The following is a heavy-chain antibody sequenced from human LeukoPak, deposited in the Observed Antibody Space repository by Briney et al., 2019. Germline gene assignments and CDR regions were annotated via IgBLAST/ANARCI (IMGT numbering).Heavy chain of an antibody. J-gene: IGHJ6*02. CDR1: GFTFNSYS. Sequence: GGSLRLPCAASGFTFNSYSMNWVRQAPGKGLEWVSSISRSSTYIYYADSMKGRFTISRDNAKNSLYLQMNSLRAEDTAMYYCARERQTGMVYYYYGMDVWGQGTTVTVSS. D-gene: IGHD1-1*01. CDR3: ARERQTGMVYYYYGMDV. V-gene: IGHV3-21*01. CDR2: ISRSSTYI.